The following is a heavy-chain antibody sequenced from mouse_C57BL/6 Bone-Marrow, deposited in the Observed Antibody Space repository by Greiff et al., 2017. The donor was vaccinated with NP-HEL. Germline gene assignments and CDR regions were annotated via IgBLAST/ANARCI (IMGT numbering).Heavy chain of an antibody. D-gene: IGHD3-3*01. J-gene: IGHJ4*01. CDR3: ARWGTSPYYAMDY. CDR1: GYAFSSSW. CDR2: IYPGDGDT. V-gene: IGHV1-82*01. Sequence: QVQLQQSGPELVKPGASVKISRKASGYAFSSSWMNWVKQRPGKGLEWIGRIYPGDGDTNYNGKFKGKATLTADKSSSTAYMQLSSLTSEDSAVYFCARWGTSPYYAMDYWGQGTSVTVSS.